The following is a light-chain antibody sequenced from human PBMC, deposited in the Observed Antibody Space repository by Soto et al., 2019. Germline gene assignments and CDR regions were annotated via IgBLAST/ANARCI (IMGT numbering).Light chain of an antibody. CDR3: QNHNGYSQT. CDR2: GAS. V-gene: IGKV1-5*01. Sequence: DLQLTQSPPTLSASVGDRVTITCRASQSIRYYLAWYQQMPGKAPKLLIYGASSLQSGVPSRFSGSGSGKKFTLTISSLQPDDLATYFCQNHNGYSQTFGKGTKVKI. CDR1: QSIRYY. J-gene: IGKJ1*01.